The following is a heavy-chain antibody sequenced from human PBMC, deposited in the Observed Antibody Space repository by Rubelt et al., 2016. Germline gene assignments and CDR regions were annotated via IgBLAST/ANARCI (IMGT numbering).Heavy chain of an antibody. CDR2: FDPDAGET. J-gene: IGHJ4*02. CDR1: GYTLTELY. D-gene: IGHD6-13*01. Sequence: QVQLVQSGAEVKKPGASVKVSCKVYGYTLTELYMHCVQQAPGKGLQWMGGFDPDAGETIDAQKSQGRVTMTGDTSTDTAYMDLSSLRSEDTAVYYFATTGRSWDWGQGTLVTVSS. V-gene: IGHV1-24*01. CDR3: ATTGRSWD.